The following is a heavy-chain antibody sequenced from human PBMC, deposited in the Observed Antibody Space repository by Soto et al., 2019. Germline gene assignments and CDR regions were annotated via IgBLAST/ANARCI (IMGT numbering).Heavy chain of an antibody. V-gene: IGHV3-30*18. CDR2: ISYDGSNK. Sequence: QVQLVESGGGVVQPGRSLRLSCAASGFTFSNYGMHWVRQAPGKGLEWVAVISYDGSNKYYADSVKGRFTISRDNSKNTLYLQMISLRAEDTAVYYCAKDKSQWRAGAFDIWGQGTMVTVSS. J-gene: IGHJ3*02. CDR1: GFTFSNYG. D-gene: IGHD6-19*01. CDR3: AKDKSQWRAGAFDI.